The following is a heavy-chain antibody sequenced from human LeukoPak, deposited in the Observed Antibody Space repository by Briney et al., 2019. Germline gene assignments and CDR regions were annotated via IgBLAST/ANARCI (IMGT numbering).Heavy chain of an antibody. V-gene: IGHV3-9*01. J-gene: IGHJ5*02. CDR3: AKGAEYSYGPFDP. CDR1: GFIFDDYA. D-gene: IGHD5-18*01. Sequence: GGSLRLSCAASGFIFDDYAIHWVRQAPGKGLEWVSGISWNSGSIAYADSVKGRFTISRVNAKNSLYLQMNSLRAEDTALYYYAKGAEYSYGPFDPWGQGTLVTVSS. CDR2: ISWNSGSI.